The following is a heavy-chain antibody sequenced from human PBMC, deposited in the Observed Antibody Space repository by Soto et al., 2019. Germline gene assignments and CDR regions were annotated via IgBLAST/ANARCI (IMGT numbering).Heavy chain of an antibody. Sequence: GESLKISCKGSGYSFTSYWIGWVRQMPGKGLEWMGIIYPGDSDTGYSPSFQGQVTISADKPISTAYLQWSSLKASDTAMYYCARGYGSGSYYALGTFDYWGQGTLVIVSS. CDR1: GYSFTSYW. CDR2: IYPGDSDT. J-gene: IGHJ4*02. D-gene: IGHD3-10*01. CDR3: ARGYGSGSYYALGTFDY. V-gene: IGHV5-51*04.